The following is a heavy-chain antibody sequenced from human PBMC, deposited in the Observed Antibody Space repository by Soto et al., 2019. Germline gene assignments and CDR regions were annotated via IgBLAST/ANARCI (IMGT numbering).Heavy chain of an antibody. CDR1: GGSITSSSYY. D-gene: IGHD6-6*01. CDR3: ARVAARWYFDY. Sequence: PSETLSLTCTVSGGSITSSSYYWGWIRQPPGKGLEWIGSIYYSGNTYYNLSLKSRVTISVDTAKNQFSLKLSSVTAADTAVYYCARVAARWYFDYWGQGTLVTVS. V-gene: IGHV4-39*07. CDR2: IYYSGNT. J-gene: IGHJ4*02.